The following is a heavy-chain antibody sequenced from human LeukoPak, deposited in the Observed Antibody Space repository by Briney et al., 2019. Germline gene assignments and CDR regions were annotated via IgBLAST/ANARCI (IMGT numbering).Heavy chain of an antibody. CDR1: GFTFSSYG. V-gene: IGHV3-30*18. Sequence: GGSLRLSCAASGFTFSSYGMHWVRQAPGKGLEWVGVTSYDGSDKYYADSVKGRFTISRDNSKNTLYLQMSSLRAEDTAVYYCAKEETYNAFDIWGQGTMVTVSS. D-gene: IGHD2-2*02. CDR2: TSYDGSDK. CDR3: AKEETYNAFDI. J-gene: IGHJ3*02.